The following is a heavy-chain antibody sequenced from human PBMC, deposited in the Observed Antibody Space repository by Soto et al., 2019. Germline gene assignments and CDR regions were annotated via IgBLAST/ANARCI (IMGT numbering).Heavy chain of an antibody. CDR3: TTDHFGYAANGFDI. CDR2: IKSKAEGGTT. D-gene: IGHD2-15*01. CDR1: GFAFSNAW. J-gene: IGHJ3*02. V-gene: IGHV3-15*07. Sequence: EVQLVESGGGLVKPGGSLRLSCAASGFAFSNAWMNWVRQAPGKGLGWVGRIKSKAEGGTTDYAAPVKGRFTISLHDSKNTLYLQMNSLKTEATAGYYCTTDHFGYAANGFDIWGQGTMVTVSS.